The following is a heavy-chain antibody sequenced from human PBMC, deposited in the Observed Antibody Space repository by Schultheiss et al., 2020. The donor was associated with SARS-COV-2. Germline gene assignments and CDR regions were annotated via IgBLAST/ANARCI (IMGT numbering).Heavy chain of an antibody. CDR2: IYHSGST. CDR1: GGSISSGGYS. J-gene: IGHJ4*02. D-gene: IGHD2-2*01. Sequence: SETLSLTCAVSGGSISSGGYSWSWIRQPPGKGLEWIGYIYHSGSTYYNPSLKSRVTISVDRSKNQFSLKLSSVTAADTAVYYCARVGEYCSSTSCYAKGGYYFDYWGQGTLVTVSS. V-gene: IGHV4-30-2*01. CDR3: ARVGEYCSSTSCYAKGGYYFDY.